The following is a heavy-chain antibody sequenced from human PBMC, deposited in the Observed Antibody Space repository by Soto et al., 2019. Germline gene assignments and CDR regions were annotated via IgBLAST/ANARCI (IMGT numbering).Heavy chain of an antibody. V-gene: IGHV4-39*01. CDR2: IYYSGST. Sequence: QLQLQESGPGLVKPSETLSLTCTVSGGSISSSSYYWGWIRQPPGKGLEWIGSIYYSGSTYYNPSLKSRVTISVDTSKNQFSLKLSSVTAADTAVYYCARAIVVVPAAIPSGSNNWFDPWGQGTLVTVSS. CDR3: ARAIVVVPAAIPSGSNNWFDP. D-gene: IGHD2-2*01. J-gene: IGHJ5*02. CDR1: GGSISSSSYY.